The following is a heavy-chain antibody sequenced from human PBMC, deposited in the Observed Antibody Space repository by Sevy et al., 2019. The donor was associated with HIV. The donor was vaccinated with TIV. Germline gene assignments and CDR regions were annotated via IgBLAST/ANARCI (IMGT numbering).Heavy chain of an antibody. CDR3: AYGVEDYSDSSGWDWYFDL. CDR1: GITVSSNY. V-gene: IGHV3-66*01. CDR2: IFASSNT. J-gene: IGHJ2*01. D-gene: IGHD3-22*01. Sequence: GGSLRLSCAVSGITVSSNYMGWVRQAPGKGLQWVSGIFASSNTHFADSVEGRNSISRDNSKNTLYLQMNSLSAEDTAENYCAYGVEDYSDSSGWDWYFDLWGRGTLVTVSS.